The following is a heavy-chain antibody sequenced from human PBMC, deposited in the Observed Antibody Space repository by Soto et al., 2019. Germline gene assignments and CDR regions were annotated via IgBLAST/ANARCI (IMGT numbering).Heavy chain of an antibody. CDR3: ASEEPGGFRFDY. Sequence: QVQLQESGPGLVKPSETLSLTCTVSGGSINNYYWSWIRQPPGKGLEWIGYIYNTGNTYYNPSLTSRVTISADTSKNQFSLNLRSVTAADTAVYYCASEEPGGFRFDYWGQGTLVTVSS. CDR1: GGSINNYY. V-gene: IGHV4-59*01. D-gene: IGHD2-15*01. J-gene: IGHJ4*02. CDR2: IYNTGNT.